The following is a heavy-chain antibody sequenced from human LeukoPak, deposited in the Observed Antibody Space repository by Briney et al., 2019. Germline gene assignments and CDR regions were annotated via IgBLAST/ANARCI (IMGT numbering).Heavy chain of an antibody. CDR2: ISGSGGTT. CDR3: ARARDDSSGYGAFDI. J-gene: IGHJ3*02. Sequence: GGSLRLSCAASGFTFTTYAMSWVRQAPGKGLEWVSGISGSGGTTYYADSVKGRFTISRDNSKNTLDLQMNSLRAEDTAMYFCARARDDSSGYGAFDIWGPGTMVTVSS. D-gene: IGHD3-22*01. CDR1: GFTFTTYA. V-gene: IGHV3-23*01.